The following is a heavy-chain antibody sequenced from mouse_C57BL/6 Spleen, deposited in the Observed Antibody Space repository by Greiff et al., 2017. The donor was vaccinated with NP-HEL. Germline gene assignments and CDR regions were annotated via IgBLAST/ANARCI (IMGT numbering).Heavy chain of an antibody. J-gene: IGHJ2*01. CDR2: INPNNGGT. V-gene: IGHV1-22*01. D-gene: IGHD2-13*01. CDR1: GYTFTDYN. Sequence: VQLQQSGPELVKPGASVKMSCKASGYTFTDYNMHWVKQSHGKSLEWIGYINPNNGGTSYNQKFKGKATLTVNKSSSTAYMELRSLTSEDSAVYYCAREGDYRYYFDYWGQGTTLTVSS. CDR3: AREGDYRYYFDY.